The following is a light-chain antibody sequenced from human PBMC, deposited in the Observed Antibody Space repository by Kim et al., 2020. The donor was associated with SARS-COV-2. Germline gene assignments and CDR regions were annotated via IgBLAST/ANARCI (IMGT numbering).Light chain of an antibody. CDR2: GNN. CDR1: SLRNYF. Sequence: SSELTQDPAVSVALGQTVRITCQGDSLRNYFASWYQQKPGQAPVVVIYGNNNRPSGISVRFSGSNSGNTASLTITGAQADDEATYFCNSRDTSGDRWVFGGGTQLTVL. J-gene: IGLJ3*02. CDR3: NSRDTSGDRWV. V-gene: IGLV3-19*01.